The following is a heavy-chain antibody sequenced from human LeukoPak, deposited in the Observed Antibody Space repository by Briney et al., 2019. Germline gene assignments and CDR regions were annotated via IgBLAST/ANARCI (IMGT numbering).Heavy chain of an antibody. Sequence: ASVRVSCKASGYTFTSYGISWVRQAPGQGLEWMGWISAYNGNTNYAQKLQGRVTMTTDTSTSTAYMELRSLRSDDTAVYYCAREYQNDSYGSGSYYNWIGDYYYGMDVWGKGTTVTVSS. CDR3: AREYQNDSYGSGSYYNWIGDYYYGMDV. D-gene: IGHD3-10*01. J-gene: IGHJ6*04. CDR2: ISAYNGNT. V-gene: IGHV1-18*04. CDR1: GYTFTSYG.